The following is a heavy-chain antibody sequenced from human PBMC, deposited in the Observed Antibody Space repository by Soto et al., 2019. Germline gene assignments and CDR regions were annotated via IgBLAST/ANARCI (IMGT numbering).Heavy chain of an antibody. Sequence: EVQLLDSGGGLVQPGGSLRLSCAASGFTFSNYAMSWVRQAPGKGLEWVSTISGNGASTYYADSVKGRFTISRDNSKNMLFLQINSLRDEDSAVYYCAKRPASIITFDYWGQGTPVTVSS. CDR3: AKRPASIITFDY. J-gene: IGHJ4*02. D-gene: IGHD2-2*01. CDR2: ISGNGAST. V-gene: IGHV3-23*01. CDR1: GFTFSNYA.